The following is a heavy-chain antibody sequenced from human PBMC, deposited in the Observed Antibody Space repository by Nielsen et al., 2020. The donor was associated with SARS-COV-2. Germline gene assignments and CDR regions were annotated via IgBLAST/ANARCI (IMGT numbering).Heavy chain of an antibody. CDR1: GFTFSSFW. CDR3: AGVVNVYSSSTPVYYYYYYGMDV. V-gene: IGHV3-7*03. J-gene: IGHJ6*02. CDR2: IKQDGSEK. Sequence: GAALPISRAASGFTFSSFWMSWVRQAPGKGVEWVANIKQDGSEKYYEGSAKGRFTISRDNAKNSLYLQMNSLRAEDTAMYYCAGVVNVYSSSTPVYYYYYYGMDVWGQGTTVTVSS. D-gene: IGHD6-6*01.